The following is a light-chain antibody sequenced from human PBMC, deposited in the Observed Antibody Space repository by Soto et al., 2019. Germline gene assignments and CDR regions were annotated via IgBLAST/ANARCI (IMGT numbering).Light chain of an antibody. Sequence: DVVMTQSPLSLPVTLGQPASISCRSSQSLIHSDGSTYLSWFQQRPGRSPRRLIYEVSDRDSGVPDRFSGSGSVTDFTLKISRVEAEDVGVYYCMQGTHWPWTFGQGTEVEIK. V-gene: IGKV2-30*02. J-gene: IGKJ1*01. CDR3: MQGTHWPWT. CDR1: QSLIHSDGSTY. CDR2: EVS.